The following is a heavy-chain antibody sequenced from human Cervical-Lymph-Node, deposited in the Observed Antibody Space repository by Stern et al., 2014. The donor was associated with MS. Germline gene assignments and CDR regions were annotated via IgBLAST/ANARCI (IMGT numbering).Heavy chain of an antibody. J-gene: IGHJ6*02. V-gene: IGHV1-46*01. CDR2: INPSGGST. CDR1: GYTFTSYY. CDR3: ARLPYDILTDYYYGMDV. Sequence: VQLVESGAEVKKPGASVKVSCKASGYTFTSYYMHWVRQAPGQGLEWMGIINPSGGSTSYAQKFQGRVTMTRDTSTSTVYMELSSLRSEDTAVYYFARLPYDILTDYYYGMDVWGQGTTVTVSS. D-gene: IGHD3-9*01.